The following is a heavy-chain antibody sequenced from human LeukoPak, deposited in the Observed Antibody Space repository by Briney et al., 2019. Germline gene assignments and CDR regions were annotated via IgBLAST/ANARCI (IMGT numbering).Heavy chain of an antibody. J-gene: IGHJ4*02. CDR3: ARDSTMIVVVTLDY. CDR1: GYTFTSYA. CDR2: ISAGNGNT. D-gene: IGHD3-22*01. V-gene: IGHV1-3*01. Sequence: ASVKVSCKASGYTFTSYAIHWVRQAPGQRLEWMGWISAGNGNTKYSQNFQGRVTFISNTSATTAFMELSSLRSEDAAVYYCARDSTMIVVVTLDYWGQGTLVTVSS.